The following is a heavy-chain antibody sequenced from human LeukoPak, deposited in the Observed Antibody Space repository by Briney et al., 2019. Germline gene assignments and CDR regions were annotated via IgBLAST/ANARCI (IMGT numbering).Heavy chain of an antibody. Sequence: GRSLRLSCAASGYSLDAYAMHWVRQAPGKGLEWVSSISWNSARVGYADSVKGRFTISRDNAKNSLYLQMDSLRAEDTAFYYCAKDIGGSGSFWGQGTLVTVSS. CDR2: ISWNSARV. CDR1: GYSLDAYA. V-gene: IGHV3-9*01. CDR3: AKDIGGSGSF. J-gene: IGHJ4*02. D-gene: IGHD3-10*01.